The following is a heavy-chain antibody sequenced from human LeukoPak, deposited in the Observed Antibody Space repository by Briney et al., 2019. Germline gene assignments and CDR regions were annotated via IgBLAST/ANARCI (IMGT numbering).Heavy chain of an antibody. CDR1: GFTFRSHA. CDR2: ITGSGGST. CDR3: AKDGQTGEWELEH. Sequence: GGSLRLTCAASGFTFRSHAMSWVRQAPGKGLDYVSTITGSGGSTYYANSVKGRFTVSRDNSKNTVYLQMNSLRADDTAIYYCAKDGQTGEWELEHWGQGTLVTVSS. D-gene: IGHD7-27*01. V-gene: IGHV3-23*01. J-gene: IGHJ1*01.